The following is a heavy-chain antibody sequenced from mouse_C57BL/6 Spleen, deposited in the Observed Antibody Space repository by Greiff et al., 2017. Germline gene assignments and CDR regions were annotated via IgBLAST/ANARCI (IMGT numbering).Heavy chain of an antibody. J-gene: IGHJ2*01. Sequence: EVQLQQSGPELVKPGASVKISCKASGYTFTDYYMNWVKQSHGKSLEWIGDINPNNGGTSYNQKFKGKATLTVDKSSSTAYMELRSLTSEDSAVYYCARLGNWDVKDYWGQGTTLTVSS. CDR2: INPNNGGT. D-gene: IGHD4-1*01. CDR3: ARLGNWDVKDY. V-gene: IGHV1-26*01. CDR1: GYTFTDYY.